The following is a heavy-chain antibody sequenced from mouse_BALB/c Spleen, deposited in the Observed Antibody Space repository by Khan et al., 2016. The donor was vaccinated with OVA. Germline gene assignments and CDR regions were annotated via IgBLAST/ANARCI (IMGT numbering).Heavy chain of an antibody. CDR3: ASDYWFAY. Sequence: EVELVESGGGLVQPGGSLKLSCAASGFTFSNYAMSWVRQTPEKRLEWVASISSGGSTYYPDSVKGRFTISRDNARNILYLQMSSLRSEDTAMYYCASDYWFAYWGQGTLVTGSA. CDR2: ISSGGST. CDR1: GFTFSNYA. J-gene: IGHJ3*01. D-gene: IGHD2-4*01. V-gene: IGHV5-6-5*01.